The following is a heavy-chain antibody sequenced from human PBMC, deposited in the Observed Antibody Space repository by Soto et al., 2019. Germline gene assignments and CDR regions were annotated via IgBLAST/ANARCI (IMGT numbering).Heavy chain of an antibody. CDR2: ISGSGGST. CDR1: GFTFSSYA. D-gene: IGHD6-19*01. CDR3: AKDVFSSGSQLFDY. V-gene: IGHV3-23*01. Sequence: PVGSLRLSCAASGFTFSSYAMSWVRQAPGKGLEWVSAISGSGGSTYYADSVKGRFTISRDNSKNTLYLQMNSLRAEDTAVYYCAKDVFSSGSQLFDYWGQGTLVTVSS. J-gene: IGHJ4*02.